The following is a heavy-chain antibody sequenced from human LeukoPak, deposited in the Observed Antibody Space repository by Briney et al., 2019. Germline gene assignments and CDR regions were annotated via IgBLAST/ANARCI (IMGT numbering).Heavy chain of an antibody. V-gene: IGHV4-59*12. J-gene: IGHJ4*02. CDR3: ARSFRGDNFDY. D-gene: IGHD7-27*01. CDR1: GGSISSYY. Sequence: SETLSLTCTVSGGSISSYYWSWLRQPPGKGLEWMGYIYYSGSTNYNPSLKSRVTISVDTYKNQFSLMQSYVTAADTAAYLCARSFRGDNFDYWGQGALVTASS. CDR2: IYYSGST.